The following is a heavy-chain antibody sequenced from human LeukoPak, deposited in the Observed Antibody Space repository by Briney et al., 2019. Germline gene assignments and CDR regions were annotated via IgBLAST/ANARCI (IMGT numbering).Heavy chain of an antibody. V-gene: IGHV3-30*18. CDR1: GFTFSSYG. Sequence: GRSLRLSCAASGFTFSSYGMHWVRQAPGKGLEWVAVIWYGGSNKYYADSVKGRFTISRDNSKNTLYLQMNSLRAEDTAVYYCAKGGATVVTSHAFDIWDQGTMVTVSS. D-gene: IGHD4-23*01. CDR2: IWYGGSNK. J-gene: IGHJ3*02. CDR3: AKGGATVVTSHAFDI.